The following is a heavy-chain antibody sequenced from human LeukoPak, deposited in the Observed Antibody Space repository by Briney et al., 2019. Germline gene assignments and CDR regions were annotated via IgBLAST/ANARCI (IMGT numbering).Heavy chain of an antibody. CDR1: GFTFSSYT. CDR2: ISGSGGST. CDR3: AKGDSGYDRGGPGY. V-gene: IGHV3-23*01. D-gene: IGHD5-12*01. Sequence: PGGSLRLSCAASGFTFSSYTMSWVRQAPGEGLEWVSAISGSGGSTCYADSVKGRFTTSRDNSKNTPYLQMNGLRAEDKAVYYCAKGDSGYDRGGPGYWGQGTLVTVSS. J-gene: IGHJ4*02.